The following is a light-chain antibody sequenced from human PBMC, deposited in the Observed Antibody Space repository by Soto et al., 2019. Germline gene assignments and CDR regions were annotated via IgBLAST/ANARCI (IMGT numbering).Light chain of an antibody. CDR1: QSVSSSY. CDR3: QHYGTSAL. CDR2: DAS. Sequence: EIVLTQSPGTLSLSPGERATLSCRASQSVSSSYLAWYQQKPGQAPRLLIYDASRATGIPDRFSASGSGTDFALTIPRLEPEDIGVYYCQHYGTSALFGPGTKVEI. V-gene: IGKV3-20*01. J-gene: IGKJ3*01.